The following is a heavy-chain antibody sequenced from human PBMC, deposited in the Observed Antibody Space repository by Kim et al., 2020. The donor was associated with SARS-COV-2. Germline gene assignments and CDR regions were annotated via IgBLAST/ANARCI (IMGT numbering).Heavy chain of an antibody. CDR1: GFTFSSYG. D-gene: IGHD6-19*01. J-gene: IGHJ4*02. V-gene: IGHV3-33*01. Sequence: GGSLRLSCAASGFTFSSYGMHWVRQAPGKGLEWVAVIWYDGSNKYYADSVKGRFTISRDNSKNTLYLQMNSLRAEDTAVYYCARDQESGWFLSYWGQGTLVTVSS. CDR3: ARDQESGWFLSY. CDR2: IWYDGSNK.